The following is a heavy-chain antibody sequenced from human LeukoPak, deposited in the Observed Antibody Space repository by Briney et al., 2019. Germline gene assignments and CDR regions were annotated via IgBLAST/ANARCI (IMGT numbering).Heavy chain of an antibody. CDR2: ISSTSSYI. CDR1: GFTFSSYS. J-gene: IGHJ4*02. Sequence: GGSLTLSCAASGFTFSSYSMNWVRQAPGKGLEWVSSISSTSSYIYYADSVKGRFTISRDNAKNSLYLQMNSLRAEDTAVYYCAGPSGTVYWGRGTLVTVSS. V-gene: IGHV3-21*01. D-gene: IGHD2-2*01. CDR3: AGPSGTVY.